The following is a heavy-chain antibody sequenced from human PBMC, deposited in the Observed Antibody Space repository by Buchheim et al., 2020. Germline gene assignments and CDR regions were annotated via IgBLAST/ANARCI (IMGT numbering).Heavy chain of an antibody. D-gene: IGHD6-13*01. CDR2: ISYDGSNK. CDR1: GFTFSSYG. V-gene: IGHV3-30*18. J-gene: IGHJ6*02. CDR3: AKEFRIAAAITGTTDYYYYGMDV. Sequence: QVQLVESGGGVVQPGRSLRLSCAASGFTFSSYGMHWVRQAPGKGLEWVAVISYDGSNKYYADSVKGRFTISRDHSKNTLYLQMNSLRAEDTAVYYCAKEFRIAAAITGTTDYYYYGMDVWGQGTT.